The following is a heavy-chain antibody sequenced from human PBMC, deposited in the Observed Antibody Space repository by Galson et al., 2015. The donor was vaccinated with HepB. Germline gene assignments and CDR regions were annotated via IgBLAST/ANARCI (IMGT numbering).Heavy chain of an antibody. CDR3: ARGALRLGDAFDI. V-gene: IGHV4-30-4*01. Sequence: QVQLQESGPGLVKPSETLSLTCTVSGGSISSGDYYWSWIRQPPGKGLEWIGYIYYSGSTYYNPSLKSRVTISVDTSKNQFSLKLSSVTAADTAVYYCARGALRLGDAFDIWGQGTMVTVSS. CDR1: GGSISSGDYY. J-gene: IGHJ3*02. CDR2: IYYSGST. D-gene: IGHD3-16*01.